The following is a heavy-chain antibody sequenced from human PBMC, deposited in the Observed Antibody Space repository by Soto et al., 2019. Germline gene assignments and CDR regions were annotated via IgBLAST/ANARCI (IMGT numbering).Heavy chain of an antibody. J-gene: IGHJ6*03. CDR1: GYTFTSYA. CDR3: AMTYCSSTSCYEYYYYYMDV. D-gene: IGHD2-2*01. Sequence: GASVKVSCKASGYTFTSYAMHWVRQAPGQRLEWMGWINAGNGNTKYSQKFQGRVTITRDTSAGTAYMELSSLRSEDTAVYYCAMTYCSSTSCYEYYYYYMDVWGKGTTVTVSS. V-gene: IGHV1-3*01. CDR2: INAGNGNT.